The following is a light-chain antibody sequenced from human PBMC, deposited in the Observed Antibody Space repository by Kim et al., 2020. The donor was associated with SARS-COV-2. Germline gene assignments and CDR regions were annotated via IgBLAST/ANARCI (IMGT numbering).Light chain of an antibody. CDR3: NSLVTIANHFV. V-gene: IGLV3-19*01. J-gene: IGLJ6*01. Sequence: SSELTQDPAVSVALGQTVRITCQGDSLRSYYASWYQQKPVQAPVLVIYGKNNRPSRIPDRFSVSISGNTASLTITGAQAEDEAVYYFNSLVTIANHFVFG. CDR2: GKN. CDR1: SLRSYY.